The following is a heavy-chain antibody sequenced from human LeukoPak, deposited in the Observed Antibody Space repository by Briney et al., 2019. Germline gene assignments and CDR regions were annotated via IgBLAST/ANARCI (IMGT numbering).Heavy chain of an antibody. CDR2: IYYSGST. Sequence: PSETLSLTCTVSGGSISSYYWSWIRQPPGKGLEWIGYIYYSGSTNYNPSLKSRVTISVDTSKNQFSLKLSSVTAADTAVYYCARAVIVGATRGHFDYWGQGTLVTVSS. D-gene: IGHD1-26*01. CDR3: ARAVIVGATRGHFDY. V-gene: IGHV4-59*01. CDR1: GGSISSYY. J-gene: IGHJ4*02.